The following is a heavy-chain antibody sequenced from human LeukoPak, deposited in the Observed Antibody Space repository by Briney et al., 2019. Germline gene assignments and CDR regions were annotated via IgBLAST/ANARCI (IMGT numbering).Heavy chain of an antibody. CDR2: IRYDGSNK. V-gene: IGHV3-30*02. Sequence: PGGSLRLSCAASGFTFSSYGMHWVRQAPGKGLEWVAFIRYDGSNKYYADSVKGRFTISRDNSKNTLYLQMNSLRAEDTAVYYCAKDTSYYERAFDIWGQGTMVTVSS. CDR1: GFTFSSYG. J-gene: IGHJ3*02. CDR3: AKDTSYYERAFDI. D-gene: IGHD1-26*01.